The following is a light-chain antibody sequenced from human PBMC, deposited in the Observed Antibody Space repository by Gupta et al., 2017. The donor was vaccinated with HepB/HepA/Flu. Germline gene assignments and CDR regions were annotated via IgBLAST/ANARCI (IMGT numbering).Light chain of an antibody. CDR3: QQNSNWPAIT. V-gene: IGKV3-11*01. CDR1: QSVSSY. CDR2: DAS. J-gene: IGKJ5*01. Sequence: EIVLTQSPATLSLSPGERATLSCRASQSVSSYLAWYQQKPGQAPRLLIHDASNRATGIPARFSGSGSGTDFTLTISSLEPEDCAVYYCQQNSNWPAITFGQGTRLEIK.